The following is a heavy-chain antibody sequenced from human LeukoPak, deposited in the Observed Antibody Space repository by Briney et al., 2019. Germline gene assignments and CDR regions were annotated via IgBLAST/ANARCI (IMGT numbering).Heavy chain of an antibody. Sequence: GGSLRLSCAASGFTFGIYEMNWVRQAPGRGPEWISYISNSGNTIYYGDSVKGRFTISGDNAKNSLYLQINSLRAEDTAIYYCARGAGSYPFFDYWGQGTLVTVSS. CDR1: GFTFGIYE. J-gene: IGHJ4*02. D-gene: IGHD1-26*01. CDR3: ARGAGSYPFFDY. CDR2: ISNSGNTI. V-gene: IGHV3-48*03.